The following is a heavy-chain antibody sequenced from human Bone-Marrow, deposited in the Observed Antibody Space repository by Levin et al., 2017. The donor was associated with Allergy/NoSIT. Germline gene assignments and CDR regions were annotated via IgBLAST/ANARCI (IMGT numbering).Heavy chain of an antibody. CDR1: GGSISSSNW. J-gene: IGHJ6*03. CDR2: IYHSGST. Sequence: SETLSLTCAVSGGSISSSNWWSWVRQPPGKGLEWIGEIYHSGSTNYNPSLKSRVTISVDKSKNQFSLKLSSVTAADTAVYYCARESRVPAAIEGHYDYYYMDVWGKGTTVTVSS. CDR3: ARESRVPAAIEGHYDYYYMDV. D-gene: IGHD2-2*01. V-gene: IGHV4-4*02.